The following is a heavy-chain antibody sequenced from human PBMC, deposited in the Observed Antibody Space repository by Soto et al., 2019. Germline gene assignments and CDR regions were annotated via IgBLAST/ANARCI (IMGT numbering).Heavy chain of an antibody. CDR2: ISYDGSNK. D-gene: IGHD6-19*01. CDR1: GFTFSSYG. J-gene: IGHJ6*02. Sequence: GGSLRLSCAASGFTFSSYGMHWVRQAPGKGLGWVAVISYDGSNKYYADSVKGRFTISRDNSKNTLYLQMNSLRAEDTAVYYCASKTEAGWDYYGMDVWGQGTTVTVSS. CDR3: ASKTEAGWDYYGMDV. V-gene: IGHV3-30*03.